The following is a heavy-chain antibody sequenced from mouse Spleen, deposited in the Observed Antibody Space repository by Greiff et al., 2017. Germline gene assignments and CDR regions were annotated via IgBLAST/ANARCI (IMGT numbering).Heavy chain of an antibody. CDR1: GFTFSDYG. CDR2: ISSGSSTI. CDR3: ARHWEAWFAY. D-gene: IGHD4-1*01. V-gene: IGHV5-17*01. J-gene: IGHJ3*01. Sequence: EVKLVESGGGLVKPGGSLKLSCAASGFTFSDYGMHWVRQAPEKGLEWVAYISSGSSTIYYADTVKGRFTISRDNAKNTLFLQMTSLRSEDTAMYYCARHWEAWFAYWGQGTLVTVSA.